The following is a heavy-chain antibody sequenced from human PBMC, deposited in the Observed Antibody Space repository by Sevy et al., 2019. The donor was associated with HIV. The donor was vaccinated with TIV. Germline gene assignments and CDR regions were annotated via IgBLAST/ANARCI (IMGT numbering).Heavy chain of an antibody. V-gene: IGHV5-51*01. J-gene: IGHJ3*02. D-gene: IGHD2-15*01. Sequence: GESLKISCKASGYIFTAHWIGWVRQIPGKGLEWMGILFPGNSDTRSFQGQVTVSADKSINTAYLQWASLRASDSAIYYCVRGGHLPLDAFDIWGQGTAVTVSS. CDR2: LFPGNSDT. CDR1: GYIFTAHW. CDR3: VRGGHLPLDAFDI.